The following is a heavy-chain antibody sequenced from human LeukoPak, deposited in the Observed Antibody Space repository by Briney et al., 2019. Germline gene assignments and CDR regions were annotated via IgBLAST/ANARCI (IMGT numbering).Heavy chain of an antibody. Sequence: SETLSLTCTVSGGSISSYYWSWIRQPPGKGLEWIGCIYYSGSTNYNPSLKSRVAISVDTSKNQFSLKLSSVTAADTAVYYCARVDTAMVTRSYYMDVWGKGTTVTVSS. V-gene: IGHV4-59*01. CDR2: IYYSGST. D-gene: IGHD5-18*01. J-gene: IGHJ6*03. CDR1: GGSISSYY. CDR3: ARVDTAMVTRSYYMDV.